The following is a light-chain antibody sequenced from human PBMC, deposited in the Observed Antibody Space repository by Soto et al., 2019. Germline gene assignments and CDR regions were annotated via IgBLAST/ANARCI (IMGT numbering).Light chain of an antibody. CDR3: CSYAGRSTFVV. CDR1: SSDVRNYNL. V-gene: IGLV2-23*03. J-gene: IGLJ2*01. CDR2: EGS. Sequence: QSALTQPASVSGSPGQSITISCTGTSSDVRNYNLVSWYQQHPGKAPKLIIYEGSERPSGVSNRFSGYKSGDTASLTISGLQPEDEADYYFCSYAGRSTFVVFGGGTQLTVL.